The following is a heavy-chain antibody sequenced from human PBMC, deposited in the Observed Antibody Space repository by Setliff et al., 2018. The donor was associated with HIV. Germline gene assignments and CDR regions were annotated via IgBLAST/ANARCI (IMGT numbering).Heavy chain of an antibody. J-gene: IGHJ2*01. Sequence: SETLSLTCAVYGGSFSGYYWSWIRQPPGKGLEWIGEINHSGSTNYNPSLKSRVTISVDTSKNQFSLRLSSVTAADTAVYYCARQDYYYDSSGYYRWWEPFSWYFDLWGRGTLVTVSS. CDR1: GGSFSGYY. V-gene: IGHV4-34*01. CDR2: INHSGST. D-gene: IGHD3-22*01. CDR3: ARQDYYYDSSGYYRWWEPFSWYFDL.